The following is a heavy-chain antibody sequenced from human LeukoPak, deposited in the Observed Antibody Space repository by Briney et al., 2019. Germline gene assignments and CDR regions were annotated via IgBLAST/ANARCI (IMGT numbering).Heavy chain of an antibody. D-gene: IGHD1-26*01. CDR2: INPDSGGT. CDR1: GYTFTGYY. Sequence: ASVMVSCKASGYTFTGYYMHWVRQAPGQGLEWMGWINPDSGGTNYAQKFQGRVTMTRDTSISTAYMELSRLRSDDTAVYYCARPNSVGPTVYFDYWGQGTLVTVSS. J-gene: IGHJ4*02. V-gene: IGHV1-2*02. CDR3: ARPNSVGPTVYFDY.